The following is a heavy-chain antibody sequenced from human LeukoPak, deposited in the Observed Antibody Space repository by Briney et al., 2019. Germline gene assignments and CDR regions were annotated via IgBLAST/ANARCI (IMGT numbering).Heavy chain of an antibody. D-gene: IGHD2-15*01. CDR3: ARVATASFDQ. Sequence: GESLKISCRGSGYSFTTYWIAWVRQMPGKGLEWMGIIYPGDSDTRHSPYLQGQVTISVAKSISTVYLQWSSLKASDTAMYYCARVATASFDQWGQGTLVTVSS. V-gene: IGHV5-51*01. CDR1: GYSFTTYW. J-gene: IGHJ4*02. CDR2: IYPGDSDT.